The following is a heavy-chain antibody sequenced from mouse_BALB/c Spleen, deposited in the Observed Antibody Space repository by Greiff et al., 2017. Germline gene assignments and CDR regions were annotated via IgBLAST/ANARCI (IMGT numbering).Heavy chain of an antibody. V-gene: IGHV2-2*02. CDR1: GFSLTSYG. CDR3: ARRKTYYRYDYYAMDY. CDR2: IWSGGST. D-gene: IGHD2-14*01. J-gene: IGHJ4*01. Sequence: VHLVESGPGLVQPSQSLSITCTVSGFSLTSYGVHWVRQSPGKGLEWLGVIWSGGSTDYNAAFISRLSISKDNSKSQVFFKMNSLQANDTAIYYCARRKTYYRYDYYAMDYWGQGTSVTVSS.